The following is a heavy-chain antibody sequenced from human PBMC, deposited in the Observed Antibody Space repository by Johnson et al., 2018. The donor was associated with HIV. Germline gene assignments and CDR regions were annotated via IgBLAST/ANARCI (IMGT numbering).Heavy chain of an antibody. Sequence: QVQLVESGGGVVQPGRSLRLSCEASGFTFSSYGMAWVRQAPGKGLEWVTVISFAGVKKYYADSVKGRFTISRDNSKSTLYLQMNSLRVEDTAVYYCARDRGAFDIWGQGTMVTVSS. CDR1: GFTFSSYG. V-gene: IGHV3-30*03. CDR3: ARDRGAFDI. J-gene: IGHJ3*02. CDR2: ISFAGVKK.